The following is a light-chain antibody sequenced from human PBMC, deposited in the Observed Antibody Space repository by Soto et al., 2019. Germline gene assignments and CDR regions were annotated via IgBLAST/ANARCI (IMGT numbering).Light chain of an antibody. CDR1: SSDVGSYNL. V-gene: IGLV2-23*02. Sequence: QSVLTQPASVSGSPGQSITISCTGTSSDVGSYNLVSWYQQHPGKAPKVMIYEVSKRPSGVSNRFSGSKSGNTASLTISGLQAEDEADYYCCSYATGGTVVFGGGTKLTVL. CDR3: CSYATGGTVV. J-gene: IGLJ2*01. CDR2: EVS.